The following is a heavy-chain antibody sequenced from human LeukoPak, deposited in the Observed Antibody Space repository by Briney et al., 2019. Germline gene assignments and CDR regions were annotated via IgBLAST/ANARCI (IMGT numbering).Heavy chain of an antibody. D-gene: IGHD3-3*01. CDR1: GGSFSGYY. V-gene: IGHV4-34*01. CDR3: ARAPFRSPNYFDY. J-gene: IGHJ4*02. CDR2: INHSGST. Sequence: SETLSLTCAVYGGSFSGYYWSWICQPPGKGLEWIGEINHSGSTNYNPSLKSRVTMSVDTSKNQFSLNLSSVTAADTAVYYCARAPFRSPNYFDYWGQGTLVTVSS.